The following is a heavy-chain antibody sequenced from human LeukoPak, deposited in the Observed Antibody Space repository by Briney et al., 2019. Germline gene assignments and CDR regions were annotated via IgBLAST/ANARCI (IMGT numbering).Heavy chain of an antibody. CDR1: GYSFTSYW. J-gene: IGHJ3*02. CDR2: FHPGDSDT. Sequence: GESLKISCKASGYSFTSYWIGWVRQMPGKGLEWMGSFHPGDSDTRYSPSFQGQVTISVDKSISTAYLEWRSLKASDTAMYYCARHRYYDYDAFDIWGQGTMVTVSS. V-gene: IGHV5-51*01. CDR3: ARHRYYDYDAFDI. D-gene: IGHD3-22*01.